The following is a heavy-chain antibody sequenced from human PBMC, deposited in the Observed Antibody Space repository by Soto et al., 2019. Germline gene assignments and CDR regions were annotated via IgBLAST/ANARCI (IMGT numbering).Heavy chain of an antibody. J-gene: IGHJ4*02. CDR1: GGSFSGYY. CDR2: INHSGST. Sequence: QVQLQQWGAGLLKPSETLSLTCAVYGGSFSGYYWSWIRQPPGKGLEWIGEINHSGSTNYNPSLKSRVTRSVDTSKGQFSLKLSSVTAADTAGYYCGRVGLRGFDWPPDYGGQGTRVTVSS. CDR3: GRVGLRGFDWPPDY. D-gene: IGHD3-9*01. V-gene: IGHV4-34*01.